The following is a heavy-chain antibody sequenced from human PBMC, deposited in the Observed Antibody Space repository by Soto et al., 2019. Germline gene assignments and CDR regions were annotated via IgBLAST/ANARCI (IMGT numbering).Heavy chain of an antibody. J-gene: IGHJ5*02. D-gene: IGHD4-17*01. Sequence: EVQLVESGGGLVQPGGSLRLSCAASGFDFRNYWMHWVRQAPGKGLVWVSRINSDGSSTSYADSVRGRFTISRDNAENALYLQMNSLRAEDTAVYYCARFRVDGDFVPRGQGPLVTVSS. CDR2: INSDGSST. CDR3: ARFRVDGDFVP. V-gene: IGHV3-74*01. CDR1: GFDFRNYW.